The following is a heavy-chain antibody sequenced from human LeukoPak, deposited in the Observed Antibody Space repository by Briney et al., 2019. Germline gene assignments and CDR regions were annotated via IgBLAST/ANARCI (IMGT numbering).Heavy chain of an antibody. J-gene: IGHJ4*02. CDR2: IYYSGST. Sequence: SETLSLTCTVSGGSISSSSYYWGWIRQPPGKGLEWIGRIYYSGSTYYNPSLKSRVTISVDTSKNQFSLKLSSVTAADTAVYYCARTRISMIVVATGYFDYWGQGTLVTVSS. CDR3: ARTRISMIVVATGYFDY. V-gene: IGHV4-39*01. CDR1: GGSISSSSYY. D-gene: IGHD3-22*01.